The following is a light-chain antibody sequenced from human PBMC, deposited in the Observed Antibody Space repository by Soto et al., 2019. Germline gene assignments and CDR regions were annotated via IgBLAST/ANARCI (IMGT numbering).Light chain of an antibody. CDR1: QSLLHSNGNTF. CDR2: LGS. V-gene: IGKV2-28*01. CDR3: MQALQTPRT. J-gene: IGKJ1*01. Sequence: EIVMTQSPLSLTVTPGEPASIACKSSQSLLHSNGNTFLDWYMQKPGQSPQLLIYLGSRRAPGAHDRVSGSRSGTDFTLIISTVEADDAGIYYCMQALQTPRTFGQGTKLEI.